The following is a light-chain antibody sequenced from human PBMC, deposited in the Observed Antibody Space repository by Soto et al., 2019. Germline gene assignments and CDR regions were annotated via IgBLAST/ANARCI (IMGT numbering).Light chain of an antibody. V-gene: IGLV2-14*01. CDR1: GSDISGSDH. CDR2: EVS. J-gene: IGLJ2*01. Sequence: QSALTQPASVSGSPGQSITISCTGTGSDISGSDHVSWYQQHPGKAPKLLIYEVSYRPSGVSNHFSASKSGNTASLTVSGLQADDEADYYCSSYTSSNTLIFGGGTKLTVL. CDR3: SSYTSSNTLI.